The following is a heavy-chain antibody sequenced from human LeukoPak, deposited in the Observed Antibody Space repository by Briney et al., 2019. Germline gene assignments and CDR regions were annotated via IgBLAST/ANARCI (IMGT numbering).Heavy chain of an antibody. CDR3: ARDSVYAANWYDP. D-gene: IGHD5/OR15-5a*01. CDR1: GASLSSSY. Sequence: PSETLSLTCTVSGASLSSSYWNWIRQSPGKGLEWIGYISHTGSTNYNPSLKSRVTMSVDMSKNHFSLKLTSVTAADTAVYYCARDSVYAANWYDPWGQGTLVTVSS. J-gene: IGHJ5*02. CDR2: ISHTGST. V-gene: IGHV4-59*12.